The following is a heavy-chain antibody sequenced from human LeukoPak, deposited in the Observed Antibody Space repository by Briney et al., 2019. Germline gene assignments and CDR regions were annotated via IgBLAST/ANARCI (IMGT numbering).Heavy chain of an antibody. CDR1: GFTFSSYA. J-gene: IGHJ4*02. D-gene: IGHD6-19*01. CDR2: ISGSGGST. CDR3: AKDAVGEQWLAAPYYFDY. Sequence: TGGSLRLSCAASGFTFSSYAMSWVRQAPGKGLEWVSAISGSGGSTYYADSVKGRFTISRDNSKNTLYLQMNSLRAEDTAVYYCAKDAVGEQWLAAPYYFDYWGQGTLVTVSS. V-gene: IGHV3-23*01.